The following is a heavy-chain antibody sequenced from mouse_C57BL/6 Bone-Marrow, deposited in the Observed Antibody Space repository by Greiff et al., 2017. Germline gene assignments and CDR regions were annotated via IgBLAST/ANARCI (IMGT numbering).Heavy chain of an antibody. CDR3: ARGTCGFAY. Sequence: DVQLVESGGGLVKPGGSLKLSCAATGFTFSDYGMHWVRQAPEKGLEWVAYISSGSSTLYYADTVKGRFTISRYNAKNTLFLQMTSLRSEDTAMYYGARGTCGFAYWGQGTLVTVSA. CDR1: GFTFSDYG. D-gene: IGHD3-3*01. J-gene: IGHJ3*01. CDR2: ISSGSSTL. V-gene: IGHV5-17*01.